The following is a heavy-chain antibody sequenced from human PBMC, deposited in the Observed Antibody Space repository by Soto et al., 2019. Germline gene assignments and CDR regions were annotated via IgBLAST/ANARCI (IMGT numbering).Heavy chain of an antibody. CDR3: AREGSGQLVPGDYXDV. D-gene: IGHD6-13*01. CDR1: SGSISSSNW. Sequence: SETLSLTCAVSSGSISSSNWWSWVRQPPGKGLEWIGEIYHSGSTNYNPSLKSRVTISVDKSKNQFSLKLSSVTAADTAVYYCAREGSGQLVPGDYXDVWGKGTTVTVSS. J-gene: IGHJ6*03. CDR2: IYHSGST. V-gene: IGHV4-4*02.